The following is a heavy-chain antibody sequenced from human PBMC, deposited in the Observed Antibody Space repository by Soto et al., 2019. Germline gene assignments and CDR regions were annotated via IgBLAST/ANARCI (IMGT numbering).Heavy chain of an antibody. CDR3: AREGGSYVGSSWQQPNAFDI. V-gene: IGHV1-69*06. J-gene: IGHJ3*02. Sequence: QVQLVQSGAEVKKPGSSVKVSCKASGGTFSSYAISWVRQAPGHGLEWMGGIIPIFGTANYAQKFQGRVTITADKSTSTAYMELSSLRSEDTAVYYCAREGGSYVGSSWQQPNAFDIWGQGTMVTVSS. CDR1: GGTFSSYA. CDR2: IIPIFGTA. D-gene: IGHD1-26*01.